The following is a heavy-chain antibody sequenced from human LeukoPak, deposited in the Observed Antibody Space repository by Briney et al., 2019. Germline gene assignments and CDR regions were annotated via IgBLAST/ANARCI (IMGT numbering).Heavy chain of an antibody. CDR1: GGSIASGDYY. J-gene: IGHJ3*02. CDR2: IFYSGST. D-gene: IGHD3-22*01. Sequence: SQTLSLTCTVSGGSIASGDYYWSGMRQPPGKGLEWIGYIFYSGSTYYNPSLKSRLTISVDTSKNQFSLKLTSVTAADTAVYYCARGLGGIDYDGSRGAFDIWGQGTMVTVSS. V-gene: IGHV4-30-4*01. CDR3: ARGLGGIDYDGSRGAFDI.